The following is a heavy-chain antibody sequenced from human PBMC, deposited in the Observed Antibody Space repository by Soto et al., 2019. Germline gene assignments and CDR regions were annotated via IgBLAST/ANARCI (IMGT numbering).Heavy chain of an antibody. D-gene: IGHD6-6*01. J-gene: IGHJ4*02. Sequence: SETLSLTCTVSGGSISSYYWSWIRQPAGKGLEWIGRISTSGSPNYSPSLRSRVTMSVDTSKNQFSLKLSSVTAADKAVYFCEREKNLAARLIDYWGQGTLVTVSS. CDR3: EREKNLAARLIDY. CDR1: GGSISSYY. V-gene: IGHV4-4*07. CDR2: ISTSGSP.